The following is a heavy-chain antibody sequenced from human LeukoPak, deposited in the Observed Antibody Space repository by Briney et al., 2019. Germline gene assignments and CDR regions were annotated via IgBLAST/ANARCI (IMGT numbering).Heavy chain of an antibody. D-gene: IGHD4/OR15-4a*01. CDR2: IYSDNT. V-gene: IGHV3-53*01. Sequence: PGPSLRLACTVSGFTVSSNSISWVRQAPGKGLEWVSFIYSDNTHYSDSVKGRFTISRDNSKNTLYLQMNSLRAEDMAVYYCARRAGAYSHPYDYWGQGTLVTVSS. J-gene: IGHJ4*02. CDR1: GFTVSSNS. CDR3: ARRAGAYSHPYDY.